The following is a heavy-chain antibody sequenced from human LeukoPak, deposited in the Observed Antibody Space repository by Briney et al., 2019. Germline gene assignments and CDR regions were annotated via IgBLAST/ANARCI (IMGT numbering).Heavy chain of an antibody. J-gene: IGHJ5*02. V-gene: IGHV3-53*01. D-gene: IGHD2-15*01. CDR1: GITVSSSY. CDR3: ARIVVVAAAVDNWFDP. CDR2: IYSAGGT. Sequence: GGSLRLSCAASGITVSSSYMSWVRQAPGKGLEWVSVIYSAGGTYYADSVKGRFTISRDSSKDTIYLQMNSLRVEDTAVCYCARIVVVAAAVDNWFDPWGQGTLVTVSS.